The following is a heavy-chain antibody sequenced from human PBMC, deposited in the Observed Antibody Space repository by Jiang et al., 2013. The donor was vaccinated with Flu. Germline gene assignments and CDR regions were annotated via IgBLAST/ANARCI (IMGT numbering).Heavy chain of an antibody. V-gene: IGHV4-38-2*02. CDR2: VYHSGIT. CDR1: GYSISSGYY. Sequence: GSGLVKPSETLSLTCGVSGYSISSGYYWGWIRQPPGKGLEWIGGVYHSGITYYNPSLKSRVTISVDASKNQFSLKLSSVTAADTAVYYCARDVQMYYFDTSGRWYFDLWGRGTLVTVSS. J-gene: IGHJ2*01. D-gene: IGHD3-22*01. CDR3: ARDVQMYYFDTSGRWYFDL.